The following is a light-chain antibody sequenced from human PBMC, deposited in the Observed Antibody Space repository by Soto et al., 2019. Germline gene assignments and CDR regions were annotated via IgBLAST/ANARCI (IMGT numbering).Light chain of an antibody. CDR2: GDS. V-gene: IGLV1-40*01. Sequence: QSVLTQPPSVSGAPGQRVTISCTGSTSNIGAGYDVHWYQQLPGTAPKLLIYGDSNRPSGVPDRFSGSKSGTSASLAITGLQAEDEADSYCQSYDSILSGHVVFGGGTKLTVL. CDR3: QSYDSILSGHVV. J-gene: IGLJ2*01. CDR1: TSNIGAGYD.